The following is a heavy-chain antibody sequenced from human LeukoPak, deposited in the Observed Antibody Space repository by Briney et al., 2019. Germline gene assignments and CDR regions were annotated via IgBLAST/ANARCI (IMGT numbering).Heavy chain of an antibody. V-gene: IGHV3-30*03. CDR1: GFTFSSYG. CDR2: MSYDGSNK. CDR3: HLSSSWTYYYGMDV. J-gene: IGHJ6*02. D-gene: IGHD6-13*01. Sequence: QSGGSLRLSCAASGFTFSSYGMHWVRQAPGKGLEWVAVMSYDGSNKYYADSVKGRFTISRDNSKNTLYLQMNSLRAEDTAVYYCHLSSSWTYYYGMDVWGQGTTVTVSS.